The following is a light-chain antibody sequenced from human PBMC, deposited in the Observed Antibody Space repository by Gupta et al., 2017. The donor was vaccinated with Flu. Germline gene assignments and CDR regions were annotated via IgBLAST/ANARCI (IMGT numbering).Light chain of an antibody. J-gene: IGKJ1*01. V-gene: IGKV1-5*03. Sequence: PFSLSASVGDRVTITCRASQSISSWLAWYQQKPGKAPKLLIYQASSVESGVPSRFSGSGSGTEFTLTINSLQPDDFATYYCQQYYSFSVTFGQGTKVEIK. CDR2: QAS. CDR3: QQYYSFSVT. CDR1: QSISSW.